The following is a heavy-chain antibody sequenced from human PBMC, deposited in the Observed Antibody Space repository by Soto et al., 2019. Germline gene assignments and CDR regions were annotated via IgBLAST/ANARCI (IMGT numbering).Heavy chain of an antibody. CDR3: ARDKMVVIQAAPNWFEH. Sequence: GGSLRLSCAASGFAFSRYSLNWVRQAPGKGLECISFISIDPSTKYYADSVKGRFTISRDNTRNSLYLEMNSLRDEDTAMYYCARDKMVVIQAAPNWFEHWGQGTPVTVSS. V-gene: IGHV3-48*02. D-gene: IGHD2-2*01. J-gene: IGHJ5*02. CDR2: ISIDPSTK. CDR1: GFAFSRYS.